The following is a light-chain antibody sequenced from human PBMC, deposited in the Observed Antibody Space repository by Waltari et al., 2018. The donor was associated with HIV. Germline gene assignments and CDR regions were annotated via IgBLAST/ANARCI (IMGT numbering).Light chain of an antibody. J-gene: IGLJ1*01. CDR3: QSYDSSLSGSDV. CDR2: NNS. CDR1: SSNIGAGYD. V-gene: IGLV1-40*01. Sequence: PPSVSGAPGQRVTISCTGSSSNIGAGYDVNWYQQLPGTAPKLLIYNNSNRPSGVPDRFSGSKSGTSASLAITGLQAEDEADYYCQSYDSSLSGSDVFGTGTKVTVL.